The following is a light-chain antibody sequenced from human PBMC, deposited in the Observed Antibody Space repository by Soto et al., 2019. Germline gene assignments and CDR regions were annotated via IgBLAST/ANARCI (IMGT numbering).Light chain of an antibody. CDR2: DAS. V-gene: IGKV3-11*01. CDR1: KSVIIY. CDR3: QQSITWPPWT. Sequence: EIVLTQSPATLSLSPGERATLSCRVSKSVIIYLAWYQQKPGQAPRLLIYDASNRTTGIPARFSGSGSGTDFTLTISDLEPEDCAVYYWQQSITWPPWTFGQGTKVEIK. J-gene: IGKJ1*01.